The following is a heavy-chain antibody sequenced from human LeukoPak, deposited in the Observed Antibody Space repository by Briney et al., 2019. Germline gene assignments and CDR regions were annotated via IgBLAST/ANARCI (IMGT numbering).Heavy chain of an antibody. CDR3: VTGVGWQLDY. CDR2: IYKIGTP. V-gene: IGHV4-59*02. D-gene: IGHD2-15*01. Sequence: SETLSLTCTVFGNPVTCYFLNWVRQPPGKELKWIGHIYKIGTPNYNPPLKIRRTTSADTSNNQFSLQLRSVTAADTDVYYCVTGVGWQLDYWGQGALVTVSS. J-gene: IGHJ4*02. CDR1: GNPVTCYF.